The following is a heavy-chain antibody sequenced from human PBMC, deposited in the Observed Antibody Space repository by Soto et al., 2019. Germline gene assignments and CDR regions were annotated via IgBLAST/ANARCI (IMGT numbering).Heavy chain of an antibody. CDR2: IYHTLSA. CDR1: GASVRTYY. D-gene: IGHD3-3*01. CDR3: ARHLSVFGAYAFDI. V-gene: IGHV4-59*08. J-gene: IGHJ3*02. Sequence: QVQLQESGPGLVKPSETLSLTCSVSGASVRTYYWSWIRQPPGKGLEWIGHIYHTLSANYNPSLKSRLTISVDTSKNQVSLKLSSVTAADTAVFYCARHLSVFGAYAFDIWGQGTMVAVSS.